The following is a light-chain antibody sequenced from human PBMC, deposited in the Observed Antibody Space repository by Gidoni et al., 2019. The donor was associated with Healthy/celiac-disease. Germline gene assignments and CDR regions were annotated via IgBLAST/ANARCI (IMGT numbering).Light chain of an antibody. Sequence: IQMTQSPSSLSASVGDRVTITCRASQSISSYLNWYQQKPGKAPKLLIYAASSLQSGVPSRFSGSGSGTDFTLIINSLQPEDFATYYCQQSYSTPPTCGQGTKLEIK. V-gene: IGKV1-39*01. CDR1: QSISSY. CDR2: AAS. CDR3: QQSYSTPPT. J-gene: IGKJ2*01.